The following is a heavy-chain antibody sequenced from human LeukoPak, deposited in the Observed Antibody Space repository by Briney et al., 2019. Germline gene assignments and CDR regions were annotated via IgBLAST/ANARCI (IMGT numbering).Heavy chain of an antibody. Sequence: ASVKVSCKASGYTFTSYDINWLRQATGQGLEWMGWMNPSSGNTGYAQKFQGRVTMTRNTSISTAYMELSSLRSEDTAVYYCARGLWFGGSYYFDYWGQGTLVTVSS. J-gene: IGHJ4*02. V-gene: IGHV1-8*01. D-gene: IGHD3-10*01. CDR3: ARGLWFGGSYYFDY. CDR1: GYTFTSYD. CDR2: MNPSSGNT.